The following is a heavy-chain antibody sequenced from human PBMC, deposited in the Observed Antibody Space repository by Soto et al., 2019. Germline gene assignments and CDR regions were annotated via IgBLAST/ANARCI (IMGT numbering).Heavy chain of an antibody. CDR3: ARDKRYSRSLYYYYGMDV. V-gene: IGHV3-30-3*01. D-gene: IGHD4-4*01. J-gene: IGHJ6*02. Sequence: GGSLRLSCAASGFTFSSYAMHWVRRAPGKGLEWVAVISYDGSNKYYADSVKGRFTISRDNSKNTLYLQMNSLRAEDTAVYYCARDKRYSRSLYYYYGMDVWGQGTTVTVSS. CDR2: ISYDGSNK. CDR1: GFTFSSYA.